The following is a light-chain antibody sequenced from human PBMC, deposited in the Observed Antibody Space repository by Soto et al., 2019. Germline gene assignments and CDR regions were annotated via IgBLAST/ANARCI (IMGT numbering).Light chain of an antibody. CDR1: SSDVGSYNL. V-gene: IGLV2-23*02. CDR2: EVS. CDR3: CSYAGSSLYV. J-gene: IGLJ1*01. Sequence: QSALTQPASVSGSPGQSITISCTGTSSDVGSYNLVSWYQQHPGKAPKLMIYEVSKRPSGVSNRFSGPKSGNTASLTISGLQAEDEADYYCCSYAGSSLYVFGTGTKVTVL.